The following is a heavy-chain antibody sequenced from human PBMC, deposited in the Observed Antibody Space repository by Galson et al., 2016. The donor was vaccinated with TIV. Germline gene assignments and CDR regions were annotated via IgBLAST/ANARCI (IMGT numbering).Heavy chain of an antibody. Sequence: SETLSLTCSVSGGSIGTFYWSWIRQSPGKGLEWIGYIYYTGSTNYNPSLKSRVTISLDTPMNQFSLKLTSVTAADTAVYYCAREGEGIKGARRNVYYYYAMDVWGQGTTVTVSS. CDR3: AREGEGIKGARRNVYYYYAMDV. CDR1: GGSIGTFY. CDR2: IYYTGST. J-gene: IGHJ6*02. V-gene: IGHV4-59*01. D-gene: IGHD3-10*01.